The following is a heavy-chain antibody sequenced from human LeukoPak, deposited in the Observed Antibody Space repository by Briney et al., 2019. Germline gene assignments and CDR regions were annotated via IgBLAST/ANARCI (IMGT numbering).Heavy chain of an antibody. CDR3: ARQGYSAYEILDY. Sequence: SETLSLTCTVSGGSVSSYYWSWIRQPPGKGLEWIGYIYYSGSTNYSPSLKSRVTISVDTSKNQFSLKLSSVTAADTAVYYCARQGYSAYEILDYWGQGTLVTVSS. D-gene: IGHD5-12*01. J-gene: IGHJ4*02. CDR2: IYYSGST. V-gene: IGHV4-59*08. CDR1: GGSVSSYY.